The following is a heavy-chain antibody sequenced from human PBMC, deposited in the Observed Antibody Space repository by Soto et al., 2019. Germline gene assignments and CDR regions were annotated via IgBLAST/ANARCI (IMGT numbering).Heavy chain of an antibody. J-gene: IGHJ4*01. Sequence: QVHLQESGPGLLKPSETLSLTCGVSGGPIRSYYLSWVRHAPGRGLAWIAYIAYTGITGYNPALTIRVIISGDTSQNLFSLKITSVTAADTAVYYWAREGFSGYVSLDY. V-gene: IGHV4-59*01. CDR1: GGPIRSYY. D-gene: IGHD5-12*01. CDR3: AREGFSGYVSLDY. CDR2: IAYTGIT.